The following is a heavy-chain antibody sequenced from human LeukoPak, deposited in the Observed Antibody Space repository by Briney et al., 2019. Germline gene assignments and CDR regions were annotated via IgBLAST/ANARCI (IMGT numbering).Heavy chain of an antibody. Sequence: ASVKVSCQVSGYTLTELSMHWVRQAPGKGLEWMGGFDPEDGETIYAQKFQGRVTMTEDTSTDTAYMELSSLRSEDTAVYYCATAMKSIVGAWAFDIWGQGTMVTVSS. D-gene: IGHD1-26*01. CDR1: GYTLTELS. CDR2: FDPEDGET. V-gene: IGHV1-24*01. CDR3: ATAMKSIVGAWAFDI. J-gene: IGHJ3*02.